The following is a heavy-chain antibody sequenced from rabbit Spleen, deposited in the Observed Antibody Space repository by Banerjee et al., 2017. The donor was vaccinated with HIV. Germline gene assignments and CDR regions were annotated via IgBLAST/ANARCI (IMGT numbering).Heavy chain of an antibody. CDR3: ARDLVAVIGWNFNL. V-gene: IGHV1S45*01. J-gene: IGHJ4*01. CDR1: GFSFSSSDY. D-gene: IGHD1-1*01. CDR2: IWGGSSGST. Sequence: QQQLEESGGGLVKPGASLTLTCTASGFSFSSSDYICWVRQAPGKGLEWIACIWGGSSGSTYYATWAKGRFTISKTSSTTVTLQMTSLTVADTATYFCARDLVAVIGWNFNLWGPGTLVTVS.